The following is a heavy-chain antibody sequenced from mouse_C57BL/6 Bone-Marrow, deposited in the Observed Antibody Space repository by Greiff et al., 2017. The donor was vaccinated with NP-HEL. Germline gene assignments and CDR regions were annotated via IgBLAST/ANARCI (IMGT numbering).Heavy chain of an antibody. V-gene: IGHV1-55*01. CDR3: AREPYGYDGYYAMDY. CDR2: IYPGSGST. Sequence: QVQLQQPGAELVKPGASVKMSCKASGYTFTSYWITWVKQRPGQGLEWIGDIYPGSGSTNYNEKFKSKATLTVDTSSSTAYMQLSSLTSEDSAVYYSAREPYGYDGYYAMDYWGQGTSVTASS. J-gene: IGHJ4*01. CDR1: GYTFTSYW. D-gene: IGHD2-2*01.